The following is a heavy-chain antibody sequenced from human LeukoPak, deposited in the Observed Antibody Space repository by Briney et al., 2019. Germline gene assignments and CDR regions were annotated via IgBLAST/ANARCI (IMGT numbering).Heavy chain of an antibody. CDR1: GGTFGSYA. D-gene: IGHD4-17*01. CDR2: IIPIFGIA. Sequence: SVKVSCKASGGTFGSYAISWVRQAPGQGLEWMGRIIPIFGIANYAQKFQGRVTITADKSTSTAYMELSSLRSEDTAVYYCARGHADYGRKRSSWFDPWGQGTLVTVSS. J-gene: IGHJ5*02. CDR3: ARGHADYGRKRSSWFDP. V-gene: IGHV1-69*04.